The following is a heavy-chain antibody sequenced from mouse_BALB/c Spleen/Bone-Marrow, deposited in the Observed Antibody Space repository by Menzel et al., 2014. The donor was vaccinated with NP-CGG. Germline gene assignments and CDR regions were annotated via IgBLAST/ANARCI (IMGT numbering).Heavy chain of an antibody. CDR2: IDPANGNT. D-gene: IGHD2-14*01. Sequence: EVQLQQSGAELVKPGASVKLSCTASGFNIKDTYMHWVKQRPEQGLEWIGRIDPANGNTKYDPKFQGKATITADTSSNTAYLQLRSLTSEDTAVYYCARYRLGTYFDYWGQGTTLTVSS. J-gene: IGHJ2*01. CDR3: ARYRLGTYFDY. V-gene: IGHV14-3*02. CDR1: GFNIKDTY.